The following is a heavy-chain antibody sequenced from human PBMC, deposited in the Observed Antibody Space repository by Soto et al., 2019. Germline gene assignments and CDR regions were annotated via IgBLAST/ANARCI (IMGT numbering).Heavy chain of an antibody. V-gene: IGHV3-23*01. J-gene: IGHJ4*02. CDR1: GFPFSSYA. CDR2: ISGSGGST. CDR3: AKTLGYCSSTSCYTFDY. D-gene: IGHD2-2*02. Sequence: PGVSLRLSCSASGFPFSSYAMSWVRQAPGKGLGWVSAISGSGGSTYYADSVKGRFTISRDNSKNTLYLQMNSLRAEDTAVYYCAKTLGYCSSTSCYTFDYWGQGTLVNVSS.